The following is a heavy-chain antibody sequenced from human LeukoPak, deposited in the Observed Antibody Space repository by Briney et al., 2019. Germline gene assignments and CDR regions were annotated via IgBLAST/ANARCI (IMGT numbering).Heavy chain of an antibody. CDR1: GFTFKTYA. D-gene: IGHD2-2*01. CDR3: AKGIVQLPASPYHYVLDV. Sequence: GGSLRLSCAASGFTFKTYAMTWVRQAPGKGLEWVSVISGAGVMTYYGDSVKGRFTISRDNSKNTLYLQLNSLRAEDTAIYYCAKGIVQLPASPYHYVLDVWGQGTTVTVSS. V-gene: IGHV3-23*01. J-gene: IGHJ6*02. CDR2: ISGAGVMT.